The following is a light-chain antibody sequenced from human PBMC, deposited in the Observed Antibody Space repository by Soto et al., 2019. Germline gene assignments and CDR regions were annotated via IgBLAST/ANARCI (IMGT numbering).Light chain of an antibody. J-gene: IGKJ4*01. Sequence: DIVMTQSPDSLAVSLGERATINCKSSQSVLYSSNNKNYLVWYQKKPGQPPKLLVYWASTRKSGVPDRFSGSGSGTDFTLTISRLQAEDVAVYYCQQHYSNPFTFGGGTNVEIK. CDR1: QSVLYSSNNKNY. CDR2: WAS. V-gene: IGKV4-1*01. CDR3: QQHYSNPFT.